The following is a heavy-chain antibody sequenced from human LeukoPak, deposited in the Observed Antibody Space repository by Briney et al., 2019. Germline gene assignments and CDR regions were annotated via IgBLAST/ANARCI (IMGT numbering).Heavy chain of an antibody. CDR1: GGTFSSYA. CDR3: ARPTLGVGAPWFDY. J-gene: IGHJ4*01. V-gene: IGHV1-69*06. CDR2: IIPIFGTA. D-gene: IGHD1-26*01. Sequence: SVKVSCKASGGTFSSYAISWVRQAPGQGLEWMGGIIPIFGTANYAQKFQGRVTITADKSTSTAYMELSSLRSEDTAVYYCARPTLGVGAPWFDYWGQEPWSPSPQ.